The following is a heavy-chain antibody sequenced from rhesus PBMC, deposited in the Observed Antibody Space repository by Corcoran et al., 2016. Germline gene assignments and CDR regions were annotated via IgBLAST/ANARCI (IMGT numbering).Heavy chain of an antibody. Sequence: QVQLQESGPGLVKPSETLSLTCAVSGGSISSSNWWSWIRQPPGKGLEWIGYILGSSGSTYYNPSIKSRVTISPDTAKNQFSLKLSSVTAADTAVYYCARDIPRIAAGRSAFDFWGQGLRVTVSS. CDR3: ARDIPRIAAGRSAFDF. D-gene: IGHD6-13*01. J-gene: IGHJ3*01. CDR1: GGSISSSNW. CDR2: ILGSSGST. V-gene: IGHV4-65*01.